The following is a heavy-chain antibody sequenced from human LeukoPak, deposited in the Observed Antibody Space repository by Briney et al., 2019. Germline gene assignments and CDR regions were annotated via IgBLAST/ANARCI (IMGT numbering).Heavy chain of an antibody. CDR3: LVATTGSYYYYYVDV. Sequence: ASVKVSCKASGYTFTGHYMHWVRQAPGQGLEWMGRINPNSGGTNYAQKFQGRVTMTRDTSISTAYMELSRLRSDDTAVYYCLVATTGSYYYYYVDVWGKGTTVTVSS. J-gene: IGHJ6*03. CDR1: GYTFTGHY. V-gene: IGHV1-2*06. D-gene: IGHD2-15*01. CDR2: INPNSGGT.